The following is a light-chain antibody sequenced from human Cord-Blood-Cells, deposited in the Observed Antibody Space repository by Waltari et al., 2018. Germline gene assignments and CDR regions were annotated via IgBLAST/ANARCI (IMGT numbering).Light chain of an antibody. V-gene: IGLV2-14*01. J-gene: IGLJ1*01. CDR3: SSYTSSSTYV. Sequence: QSALTQPAAVSGSPGQSITIPCTETSSDVGGYNYVSWYHQHPGKAPKLMIYDLSKRPSGVSNRFSGSKSGNTASLTISGLQAEDEADYYCSSYTSSSTYVFGTGTKVTVL. CDR2: DLS. CDR1: SSDVGGYNY.